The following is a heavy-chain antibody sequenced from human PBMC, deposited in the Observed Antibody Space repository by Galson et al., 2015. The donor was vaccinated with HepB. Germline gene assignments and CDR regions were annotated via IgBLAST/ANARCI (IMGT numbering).Heavy chain of an antibody. J-gene: IGHJ4*02. Sequence: SLRLSCAASGFTFSSYAVSWVRQAPGKGLEWVSAISGSGGSTYYADSVKGRFTISRDNSKNTLYLQMNSLRAEDTAVYYSAKGAAAGATKGIYYFDYWGQGTLVTVSS. CDR3: AKGAAAGATKGIYYFDY. D-gene: IGHD1-26*01. CDR2: ISGSGGST. V-gene: IGHV3-23*01. CDR1: GFTFSSYA.